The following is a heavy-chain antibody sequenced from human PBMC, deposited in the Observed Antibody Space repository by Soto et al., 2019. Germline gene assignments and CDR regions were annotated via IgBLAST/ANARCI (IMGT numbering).Heavy chain of an antibody. V-gene: IGHV3-23*01. J-gene: IGHJ3*02. D-gene: IGHD3-10*01. CDR2: ISDGGDLT. CDR3: ARRVMGSSRAFDI. CDR1: GFAFTGHP. Sequence: VQLLESGGGLAQPGGSLRLSCAASGFAFTGHPMSWVRQAPEKGLEWVAGISDGGDLTYNADSVKGRFTISRDNSRNTLYLQMNSLRAEDTAVYYCARRVMGSSRAFDIWGQGTMVTVSS.